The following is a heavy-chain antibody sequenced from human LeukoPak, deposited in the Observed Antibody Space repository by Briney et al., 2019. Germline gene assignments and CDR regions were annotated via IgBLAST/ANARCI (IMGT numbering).Heavy chain of an antibody. CDR3: AKDRRGGFIVVVLEN. D-gene: IGHD2-15*01. J-gene: IGHJ4*02. V-gene: IGHV3-23*01. CDR2: ISSSGDSK. Sequence: GGSLRLSCAASGFTFSAYCMSWVRQAPGKGLEWVSAISSSGDSKQYAESVKGRFTISRDNSKNTLYLQMNNLRAEDTAVYYCAKDRRGGFIVVVLENWGQGILVTVSS. CDR1: GFTFSAYC.